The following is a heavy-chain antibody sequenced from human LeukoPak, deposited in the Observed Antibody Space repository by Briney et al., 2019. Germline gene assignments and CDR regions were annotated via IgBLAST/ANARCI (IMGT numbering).Heavy chain of an antibody. V-gene: IGHV4-4*07. CDR2: IYTSGCT. D-gene: IGHD3-22*01. J-gene: IGHJ6*03. Sequence: TSETLSLTRTVPGGSISSYYWSWIRQPAGKGLEWIGRIYTSGCTNYNPSLKSRVTMSVYTSKVQVSLKLSSVTAADTAVYYCARGPGYYDSSGYWAGKYYYYYMDVWGKGTTVTISS. CDR3: ARGPGYYDSSGYWAGKYYYYYMDV. CDR1: GGSISSYY.